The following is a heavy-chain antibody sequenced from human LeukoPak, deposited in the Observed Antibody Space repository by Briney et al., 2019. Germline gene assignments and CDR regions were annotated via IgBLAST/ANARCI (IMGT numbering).Heavy chain of an antibody. CDR1: GFTFDDYA. CDR2: ISGSGGST. CDR3: AKDRIAARPGYYFDY. J-gene: IGHJ4*02. Sequence: PGRSLRLSCAASGFTFDDYAMHWVRQAPGKGLEWVSAISGSGGSTYYADSVKGRFTISRDNSKNTLYLQMNSLRAEDTAVYYCAKDRIAARPGYYFDYWGQGTLVTVSS. V-gene: IGHV3-23*01. D-gene: IGHD6-6*01.